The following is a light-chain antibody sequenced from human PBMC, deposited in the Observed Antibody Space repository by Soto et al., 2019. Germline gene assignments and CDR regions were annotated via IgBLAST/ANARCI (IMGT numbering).Light chain of an antibody. J-gene: IGLJ3*02. CDR3: AAWDDGLNGAV. CDR1: ASNIGRNA. CDR2: SDN. Sequence: QSVLTQAPSASGTPGQGVTISCSGSASNIGRNAVIWYQQLPGTAPKLLMYSDNQRPSGVPDRFSGSKSGTSASLAISGLQSEDEADYYCAAWDDGLNGAVFVGGTKLTVL. V-gene: IGLV1-44*01.